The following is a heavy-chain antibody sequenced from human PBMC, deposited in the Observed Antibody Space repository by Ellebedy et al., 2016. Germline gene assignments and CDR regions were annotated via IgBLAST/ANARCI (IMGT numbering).Heavy chain of an antibody. CDR2: VYYSGST. V-gene: IGHV4-61*05. Sequence: SETLSLXCTVSGDSISNSNFYWGWVRQPPGRGLEWIGYVYYSGSTKLNPSLESRVTMSVDTSKKQFSLRLSSVTAADTAVYFCARGLYFDSSGYHYWFDPWGQGTLVTVSS. CDR3: ARGLYFDSSGYHYWFDP. D-gene: IGHD3-22*01. J-gene: IGHJ5*02. CDR1: GDSISNSNFY.